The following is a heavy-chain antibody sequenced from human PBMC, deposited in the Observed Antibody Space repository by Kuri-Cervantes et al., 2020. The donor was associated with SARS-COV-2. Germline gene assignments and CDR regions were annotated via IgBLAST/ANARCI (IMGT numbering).Heavy chain of an antibody. V-gene: IGHV1-69*13. Sequence: SVKVSCKASGYTFTSYYMHWVRQAPGQGLEWMGGIIPIFGTANYAQKFQGRVTITADESTSTDYMELSSLRSEDTAVYYCAREYCSSTSCYAGDYYYGMDVGGQGTTVTVSS. J-gene: IGHJ6*02. CDR1: GYTFTSYY. CDR2: IIPIFGTA. D-gene: IGHD2-2*01. CDR3: AREYCSSTSCYAGDYYYGMDV.